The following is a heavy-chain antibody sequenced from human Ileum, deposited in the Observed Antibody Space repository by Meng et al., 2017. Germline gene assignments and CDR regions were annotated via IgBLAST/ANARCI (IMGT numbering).Heavy chain of an antibody. D-gene: IGHD1-26*01. CDR2: IGSGK. CDR1: GFTFSDHV. V-gene: IGHV3-23*01. CDR3: APYTGSSRYFEY. J-gene: IGHJ4*02. Sequence: GESLKIFCAASGFTFSDHVMTWVRQAPGKGLEWVSTIGSGKYYTDSVKGRFTVSRDNSKNTLFLQMNSLRAEDTAIYYCAPYTGSSRYFEYWGQGTLVTVSS.